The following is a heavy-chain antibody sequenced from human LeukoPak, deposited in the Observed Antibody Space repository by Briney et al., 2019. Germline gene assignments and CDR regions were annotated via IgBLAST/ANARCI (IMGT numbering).Heavy chain of an antibody. D-gene: IGHD3-10*01. CDR2: IYYSGST. CDR1: GGSISSYY. V-gene: IGHV4-59*01. J-gene: IGHJ4*02. Sequence: SETLSLTCTVSGGSISSYYWSWIRQPPGKGLEWIGYIYYSGSTNYNPSLQSRVTISVDTSKNQFSLKLSSVTAADTAVYYCARDEAAMVPFFDYWGQGTLVTVSS. CDR3: ARDEAAMVPFFDY.